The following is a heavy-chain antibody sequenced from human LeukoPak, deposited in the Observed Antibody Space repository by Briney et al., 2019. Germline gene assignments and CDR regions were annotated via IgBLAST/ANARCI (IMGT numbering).Heavy chain of an antibody. D-gene: IGHD2-2*02. CDR1: GYTFTSYD. Sequence: APVKVSCKASGYTFTSYDINWVRQATGQGLEWMGWMNPNSGNTGYAQKFQGRVTMTRNTSIGTAYMELSSLRSEDTAVYYCARTPTKYCSSTSCYTPYFDYWGQGTLVTVSS. CDR3: ARTPTKYCSSTSCYTPYFDY. CDR2: MNPNSGNT. J-gene: IGHJ4*02. V-gene: IGHV1-8*01.